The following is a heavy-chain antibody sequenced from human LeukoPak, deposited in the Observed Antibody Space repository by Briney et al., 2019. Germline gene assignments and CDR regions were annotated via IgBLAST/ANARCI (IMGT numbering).Heavy chain of an antibody. CDR1: GFTSSGFV. Sequence: GSLRLSCAASGFTSSGFVISWVRHAPGKGPQWVADISGSGGSTFYADSVKGRFSVSRDNSKNVVYLQLDSLRAEDTAVYYCAKNHERGRYAGFDFWAEGALVAVSS. CDR3: AKNHERGRYAGFDF. CDR2: ISGSGGST. V-gene: IGHV3-23*01. J-gene: IGHJ3*01. D-gene: IGHD3-16*01.